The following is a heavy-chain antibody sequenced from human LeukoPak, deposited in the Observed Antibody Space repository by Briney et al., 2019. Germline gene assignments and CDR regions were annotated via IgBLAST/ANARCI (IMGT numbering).Heavy chain of an antibody. Sequence: GSLRLSCAASGFTVSSNYMSWVRQAPGKGLEWVSVIYSGGSTYYADSVKGRFTISRDNSKNTLYLQMTNLRAEDTAVYFCAKDLLRIYWRTFDSWGQGALVIVSS. CDR3: AKDLLRIYWRTFDS. D-gene: IGHD3-10*01. V-gene: IGHV3-53*01. CDR2: IYSGGST. CDR1: GFTVSSNY. J-gene: IGHJ4*02.